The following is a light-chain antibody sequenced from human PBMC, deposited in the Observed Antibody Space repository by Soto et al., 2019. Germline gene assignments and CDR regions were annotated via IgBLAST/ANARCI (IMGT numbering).Light chain of an antibody. CDR1: SSDVGSYNY. J-gene: IGLJ1*01. CDR3: TSYTTGSTYV. V-gene: IGLV2-14*03. CDR2: DVS. Sequence: QSALTHPASVSGSPGQSITIFCTGTSSDVGSYNYVSWYQQHPGRAPKLMIYDVSSRPSGVSNRFSGSKSGSTASLPISGLQAEDEADYFCTSYTTGSTYVFGPGTKLTVL.